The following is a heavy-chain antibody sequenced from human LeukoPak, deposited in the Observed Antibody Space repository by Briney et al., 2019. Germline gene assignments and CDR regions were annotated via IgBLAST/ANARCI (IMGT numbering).Heavy chain of an antibody. CDR2: INPSGGST. Sequence: ASVKVSSKASGYTFTSYYMHWVRQAPGQGLEWMGIINPSGGSTNYAQNFQGRVTMTRDTSTSTVYMELSSLRSEDTAVYYCVRVRDGYNDAYDIWGQGTMVTVPS. CDR1: GYTFTSYY. J-gene: IGHJ3*02. V-gene: IGHV1-46*01. CDR3: VRVRDGYNDAYDI. D-gene: IGHD5-24*01.